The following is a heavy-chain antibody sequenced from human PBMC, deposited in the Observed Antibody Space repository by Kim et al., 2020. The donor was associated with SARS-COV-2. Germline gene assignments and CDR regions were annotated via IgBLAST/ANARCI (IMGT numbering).Heavy chain of an antibody. D-gene: IGHD2-8*02. CDR3: AKTTGLVSPGAFF. Sequence: GGSLRLSYTVSGFSFSNYAMSWVRQAPGKGLEWVAAISGDGGKSYYANSVKGRFTISRDNSRSTLYLQLDSLGAEDTALYYCAKTTGLVSPGAFFWGQG. J-gene: IGHJ4*02. CDR2: ISGDGGKS. CDR1: GFSFSNYA. V-gene: IGHV3-23*01.